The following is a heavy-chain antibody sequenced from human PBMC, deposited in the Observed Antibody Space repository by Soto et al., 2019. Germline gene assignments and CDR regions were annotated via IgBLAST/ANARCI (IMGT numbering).Heavy chain of an antibody. J-gene: IGHJ4*02. Sequence: ASVKVSCKASGYTFGTYGIRGARQAPGQGLEWMGWISAYNGFTNYAQKFQGRVTMTTDTSTSIAYMELGSLKSDDTAVYYCASVVPADMKLELQAPQDYWGQRNLVTVSS. CDR2: ISAYNGFT. CDR3: ASVVPADMKLELQAPQDY. CDR1: GYTFGTYG. D-gene: IGHD1-7*01. V-gene: IGHV1-18*01.